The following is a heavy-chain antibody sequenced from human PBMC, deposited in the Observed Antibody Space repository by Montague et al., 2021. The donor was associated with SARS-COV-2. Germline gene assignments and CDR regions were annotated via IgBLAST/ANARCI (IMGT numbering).Heavy chain of an antibody. V-gene: IGHV4-59*01. CDR3: ARARGGTIFGVIGAYYGMDI. CDR2: MYYSGST. Sequence: SETLSLTCTVYGGSISNYYWSRVRKSPGKRLERTAYMYYSGSTKKNPSLKSRATISVDTSKNQFSLTLSSMTAADTAVYYCARARGGTIFGVIGAYYGMDIWGQGNTVTVS. J-gene: IGHJ6*02. CDR1: GGSISNYY. D-gene: IGHD3-3*01.